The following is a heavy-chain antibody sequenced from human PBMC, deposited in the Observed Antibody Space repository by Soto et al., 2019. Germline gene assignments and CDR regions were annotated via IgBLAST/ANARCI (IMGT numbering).Heavy chain of an antibody. CDR2: ITYDGNTI. J-gene: IGHJ4*02. V-gene: IGHV3-30-3*01. Sequence: QVQLVESGGGVVQPGRSLRLSCAASGFSFSSSAMHCVRQPPGKGLEWVAVITYDGNTIHYADSVKGRFTISRDNSKNTLYLQMNSLRAEDTAVYYCAAELGNSGYDGHDYWGQGTLVTVSS. D-gene: IGHD5-12*01. CDR1: GFSFSSSA. CDR3: AAELGNSGYDGHDY.